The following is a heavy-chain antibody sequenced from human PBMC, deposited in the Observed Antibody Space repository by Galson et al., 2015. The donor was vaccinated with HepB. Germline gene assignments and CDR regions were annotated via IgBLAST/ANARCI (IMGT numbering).Heavy chain of an antibody. Sequence: SVKVSCKASGYTFTSYGISWVRQAPGQGLEWMGWISAYNGNTNYAQKLQGRVTMTTDTSTSTAYMELRSLRSDDTAVYYCAREYGDFTPYYYYYGMDVWGQGTTVTVSS. D-gene: IGHD4-17*01. CDR1: GYTFTSYG. CDR2: ISAYNGNT. CDR3: AREYGDFTPYYYYYGMDV. V-gene: IGHV1-18*01. J-gene: IGHJ6*02.